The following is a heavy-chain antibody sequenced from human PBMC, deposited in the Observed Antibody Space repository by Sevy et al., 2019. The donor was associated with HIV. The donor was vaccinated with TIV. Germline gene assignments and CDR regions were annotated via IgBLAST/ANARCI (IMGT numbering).Heavy chain of an antibody. CDR1: GGSISAYY. J-gene: IGHJ5*02. CDR3: TRAPPVRSGDDSLNWFDP. D-gene: IGHD5-12*01. V-gene: IGHV4-59*01. CDR2: IYYTGST. Sequence: SETLSLTCTVSGGSISAYYWSWIRQPPGKALEYIGYIYYTGSTNYNPSLENRVTMSVDTSKNQFSLKLNSVTAADTAVYYCTRAPPVRSGDDSLNWFDPWGQGILVTVSS.